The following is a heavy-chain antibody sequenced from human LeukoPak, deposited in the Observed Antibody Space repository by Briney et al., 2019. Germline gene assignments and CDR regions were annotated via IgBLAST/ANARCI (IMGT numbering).Heavy chain of an antibody. J-gene: IGHJ3*02. V-gene: IGHV3-9*03. D-gene: IGHD3-9*01. CDR3: AKDVGKYYDILTGPDAFDI. CDR2: ISWNSGSI. CDR1: GFTFDDYA. Sequence: GGSLRLSCAASGFTFDDYAMHWVRQAPGKGLEWVSGISWNSGSIGYADSVKGRFTISRDNAKNSLYLQMNSLRAEDMALYYCAKDVGKYYDILTGPDAFDIWGQGTMVTVSS.